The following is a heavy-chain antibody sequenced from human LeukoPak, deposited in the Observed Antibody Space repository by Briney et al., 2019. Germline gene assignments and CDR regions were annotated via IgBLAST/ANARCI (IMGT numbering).Heavy chain of an antibody. Sequence: GESLKISCKGSGYSITSYWIGWVRQMPGKGLEWMGIIYHGDSDTRYSPSFQGQVTISADKSISTAYLQWSSLKAADTAMYYCARQGDYYDSRGAFDIWGQGTMVTVSS. D-gene: IGHD3-22*01. CDR1: GYSITSYW. CDR3: ARQGDYYDSRGAFDI. J-gene: IGHJ3*02. V-gene: IGHV5-51*01. CDR2: IYHGDSDT.